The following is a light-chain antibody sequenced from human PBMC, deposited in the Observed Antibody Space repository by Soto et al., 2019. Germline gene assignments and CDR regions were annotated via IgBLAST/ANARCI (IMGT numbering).Light chain of an antibody. CDR3: MQSLQLRT. V-gene: IGKV2-24*01. CDR2: QIS. J-gene: IGKJ1*01. Sequence: DIVLTQTPLSSPVTLGQPASFSCRSSRSLLHSDGNTYLSWLHQRPGQPPRLLIYQISKRLSGVPDRFSGSGAGTSFTLKISRVEAQDVGICFCMQSLQLRTFGQGTKVDIK. CDR1: RSLLHSDGNTY.